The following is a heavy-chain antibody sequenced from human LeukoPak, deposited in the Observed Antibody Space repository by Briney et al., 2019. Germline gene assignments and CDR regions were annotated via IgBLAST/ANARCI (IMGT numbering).Heavy chain of an antibody. CDR3: ARNPPLFVVAGEAH. V-gene: IGHV3-21*01. CDR1: GFTFSSYS. CDR2: ISSSSSYI. D-gene: IGHD6-19*01. Sequence: GGSLRLSCAASGFTFSSYSMNWVRQAPGKGLEWVSSISSSSSYIYYADSVKGRFTISRDNAKSSLYLQMNSLRAEDTAVYYCARNPPLFVVAGEAHWGQGTLVTVSS. J-gene: IGHJ4*02.